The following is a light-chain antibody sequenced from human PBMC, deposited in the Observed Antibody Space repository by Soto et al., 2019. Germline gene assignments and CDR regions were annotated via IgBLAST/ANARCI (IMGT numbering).Light chain of an antibody. CDR3: CSYAGSYSWV. J-gene: IGLJ3*02. V-gene: IGLV2-11*01. Sequence: QSVLTQPRSVSGSPGQSVTISCTGTSSDVGGYKYVSWYQQHPGKAPKFMIYDVSERPSGVPDRFSGSKSGNTASLTISGLQAEDGADYYCCSYAGSYSWVFGGGTKVTVL. CDR2: DVS. CDR1: SSDVGGYKY.